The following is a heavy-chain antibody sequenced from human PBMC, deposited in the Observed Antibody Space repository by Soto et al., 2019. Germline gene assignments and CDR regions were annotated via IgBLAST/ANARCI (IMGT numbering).Heavy chain of an antibody. CDR1: GFSLSTSGMG. CDR3: AVPRSSWSTFDY. V-gene: IGHV2-5*02. CDR2: IYWDDDK. Sequence: QITLKESGPTLVKPTQTLTLTCTFSGFSLSTSGMGVGWIRQPPGKALEWLALIYWDDDKRYSPSLKSRLTITKDTSKNQVVLTVTNMDPVDTATYYCAVPRSSWSTFDYWGQGTLVTVSS. D-gene: IGHD6-13*01. J-gene: IGHJ4*02.